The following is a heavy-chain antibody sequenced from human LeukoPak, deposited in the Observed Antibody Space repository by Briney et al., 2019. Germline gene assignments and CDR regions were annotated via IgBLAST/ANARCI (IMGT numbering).Heavy chain of an antibody. CDR3: AKALYYYDSSGYNY. J-gene: IGHJ4*02. CDR2: ISDNGDIT. V-gene: IGHV3-23*01. D-gene: IGHD3-22*01. Sequence: GGSLRLSCVASGFSSNNYAMFWVRQAPGKGLEWVSGISDNGDITYYADSVKGRFTISRDNSKNTLYLQMNSLRAEDTAVYYCAKALYYYDSSGYNYWGQGTLVTVSS. CDR1: GFSSNNYA.